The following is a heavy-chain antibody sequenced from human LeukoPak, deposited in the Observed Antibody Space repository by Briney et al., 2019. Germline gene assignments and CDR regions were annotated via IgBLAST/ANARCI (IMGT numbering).Heavy chain of an antibody. V-gene: IGHV3-48*01. CDR1: GFTFSSYS. CDR2: ISSSSSTI. D-gene: IGHD1-26*01. J-gene: IGHJ4*02. CDR3: ARAPSGYYSDY. Sequence: GGSLRLSCAASGFTFSSYSMNWVRQAPGKGLEWVSYISSSSSTIYYADSVKGRFTISRDNAKNSLYMQMNSLRAEDTAVYYCARAPSGYYSDYWGQGTLVTVSS.